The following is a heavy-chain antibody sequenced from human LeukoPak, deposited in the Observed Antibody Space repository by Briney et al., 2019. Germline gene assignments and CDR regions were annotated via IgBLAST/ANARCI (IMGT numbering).Heavy chain of an antibody. D-gene: IGHD6-13*01. J-gene: IGHJ4*02. V-gene: IGHV3-23*01. CDR1: GFNFQHYA. Sequence: GGSLRLFCAASGFNFQHYAMNWVRQAPGKGPEWVSGISGFGGSTYYAPSVKDRFAISRDNSGNALFLRLTNLRVEDSALYYCARRGGSSWSSFDFWGQGTWVGVSS. CDR3: ARRGGSSWSSFDF. CDR2: ISGFGGST.